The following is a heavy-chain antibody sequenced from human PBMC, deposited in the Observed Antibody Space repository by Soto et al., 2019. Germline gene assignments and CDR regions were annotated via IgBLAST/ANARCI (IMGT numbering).Heavy chain of an antibody. J-gene: IGHJ6*02. Sequence: PDGTLRLSCAASGFTFSSYGMHLVRQAPGKGLEWVAVIWYDGSNKYYADSVKGRFTISRDNSKNTLYLQMNRLRAEDTAVYYCARAGYCSSTSCYYYYGMDVWGQGTTVTVSS. CDR1: GFTFSSYG. CDR3: ARAGYCSSTSCYYYYGMDV. CDR2: IWYDGSNK. V-gene: IGHV3-33*01. D-gene: IGHD2-2*03.